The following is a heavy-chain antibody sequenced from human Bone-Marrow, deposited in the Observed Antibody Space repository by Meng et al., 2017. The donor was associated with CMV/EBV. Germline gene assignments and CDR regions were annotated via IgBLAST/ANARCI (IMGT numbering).Heavy chain of an antibody. CDR1: GYTFTSYG. CDR2: ISAYNGNT. J-gene: IGHJ5*02. D-gene: IGHD6-6*01. CDR3: ARGRSSSWSDWFDP. Sequence: ASVKVSCKASGYTFTSYGISWVRQAPGQGLEWMGWISAYNGNTNYAQKLQGRVTMTTDTSTSTAYMELSSLRSEDTAVYYCARGRSSSWSDWFDPWGQGTLVIVSS. V-gene: IGHV1-18*01.